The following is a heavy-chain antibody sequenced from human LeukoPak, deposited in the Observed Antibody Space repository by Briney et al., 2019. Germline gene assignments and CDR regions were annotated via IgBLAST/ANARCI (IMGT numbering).Heavy chain of an antibody. V-gene: IGHV3-23*01. J-gene: IGHJ4*02. Sequence: PSETLSLTCAVYGGSFSGYYWSWIRQAPGKGLEWVSAISGSGGSTYYADSVKGRFTISRDNSKNTLHLQMNSLRAEDTAVYYCAKDWGPPSYFDYWGQGTLVTVSS. D-gene: IGHD3-16*01. CDR1: GGSFSGYY. CDR2: ISGSGGST. CDR3: AKDWGPPSYFDY.